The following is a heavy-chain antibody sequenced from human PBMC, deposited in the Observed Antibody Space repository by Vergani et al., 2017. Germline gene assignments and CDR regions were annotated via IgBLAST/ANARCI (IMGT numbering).Heavy chain of an antibody. V-gene: IGHV4-39*01. J-gene: IGHJ5*02. CDR1: GGSISSRSYY. CDR3: ARPNSSGWYGGIDP. CDR2: IYYSGST. D-gene: IGHD6-19*01. Sequence: QLQLQESGPGLVKPSETLSLICTVSGGSISSRSYYWGWIRQPPGKGLEWIGSIYYSGSTYFNPSLKSRVTISVDTSKNQFSLKLSSVTAADTAVYYCARPNSSGWYGGIDPWGQGTLVTVSS.